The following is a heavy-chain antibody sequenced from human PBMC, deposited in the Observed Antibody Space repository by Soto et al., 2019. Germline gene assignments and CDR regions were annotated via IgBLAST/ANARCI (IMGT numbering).Heavy chain of an antibody. CDR3: ARGVGGYEHLWYFDY. CDR1: GFTVSSNY. Sequence: EVQLVESGGGLIQPGGSLRLPCAASGFTVSSNYMSWVRQAPGKGLEWVSVIYRGGITYYADSVKGRFTISRDNSKNARYLQMNSLRAEDTALYYCARGVGGYEHLWYFDYWGQGTLVTVSS. CDR2: IYRGGIT. V-gene: IGHV3-53*01. D-gene: IGHD5-12*01. J-gene: IGHJ4*02.